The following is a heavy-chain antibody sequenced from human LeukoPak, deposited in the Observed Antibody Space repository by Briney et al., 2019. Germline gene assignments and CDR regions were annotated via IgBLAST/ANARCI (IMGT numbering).Heavy chain of an antibody. Sequence: GASVKVSCKASGYTFTSYGIIWVRQAPGQGLEWMGWISAYNGNTNYAQKLQGRVTMTTDTSTSTAYMELRSLRSDDTAVYYCARELVGATTGAFDYWGQGTLVTVSS. J-gene: IGHJ4*02. V-gene: IGHV1-18*01. CDR1: GYTFTSYG. CDR3: ARELVGATTGAFDY. D-gene: IGHD1-26*01. CDR2: ISAYNGNT.